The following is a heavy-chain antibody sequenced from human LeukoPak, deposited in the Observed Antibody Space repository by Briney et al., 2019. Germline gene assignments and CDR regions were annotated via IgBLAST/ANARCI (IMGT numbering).Heavy chain of an antibody. Sequence: ASVKVSCKTSGYTFTSYDINWVRQATGQGLEWMGWMNPNRGNTAYAQNFQGRVTFTRNTSISTAYLELSSLRSEDTAVYYCARSSNYVGYNWFDPWGQGTLVTVSS. CDR2: MNPNRGNT. D-gene: IGHD4-11*01. J-gene: IGHJ5*02. CDR3: ARSSNYVGYNWFDP. CDR1: GYTFTSYD. V-gene: IGHV1-8*03.